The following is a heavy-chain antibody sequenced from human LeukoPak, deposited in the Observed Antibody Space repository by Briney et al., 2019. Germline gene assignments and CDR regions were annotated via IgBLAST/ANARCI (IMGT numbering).Heavy chain of an antibody. D-gene: IGHD6-19*01. J-gene: IGHJ6*02. Sequence: GGSLRLSCAASGFTFSSYWMHWVRQAPGKGLVWVSRINSDGSSTSYADSVKGRFTISRDNAKNTLYLQMNSLRAEDTAVYYCARAGSGWYYYYYSMDVWGQGTTVTVSS. CDR2: INSDGSST. CDR1: GFTFSSYW. CDR3: ARAGSGWYYYYYSMDV. V-gene: IGHV3-74*01.